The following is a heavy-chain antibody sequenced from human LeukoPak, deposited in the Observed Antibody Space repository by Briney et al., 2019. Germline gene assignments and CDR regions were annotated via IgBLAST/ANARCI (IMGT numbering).Heavy chain of an antibody. CDR1: GFIFNNFV. CDR3: ARDLKMKYCDF. CDR2: MPYDGSDK. D-gene: IGHD5-24*01. Sequence: GGSLRLSCATTGFIFNNFVMHWVHQAPGEGLEWVALMPYDGSDKYYADSVKGRFTISRDNSKNTLYLQMNSLRVEDTAIYYCARDLKMKYCDFWGQGTLVTVSS. J-gene: IGHJ4*02. V-gene: IGHV3-33*05.